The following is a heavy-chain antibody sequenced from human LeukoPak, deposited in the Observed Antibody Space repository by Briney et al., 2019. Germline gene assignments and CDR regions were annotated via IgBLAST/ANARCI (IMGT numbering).Heavy chain of an antibody. CDR2: ISRSGSTK. J-gene: IGHJ6*03. Sequence: XGSLRLSCAASGFTFSDYNMRWIRQAPGKGMEGVSSISRSGSTKYYADSVKGRFTISRDNAKNSLFLQMNSLRAEDTAVYYCSSGGIVGATVLQWYYYYYMDVWGKGTTVTVSS. CDR1: GFTFSDYN. V-gene: IGHV3-11*01. D-gene: IGHD1-26*01. CDR3: SSGGIVGATVLQWYYYYYMDV.